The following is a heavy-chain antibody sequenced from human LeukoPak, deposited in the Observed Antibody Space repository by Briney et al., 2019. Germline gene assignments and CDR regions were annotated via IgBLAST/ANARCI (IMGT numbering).Heavy chain of an antibody. V-gene: IGHV4-34*01. D-gene: IGHD2-21*01. CDR1: GGSFSGYY. CDR3: ARGLRY. Sequence: SETLTLTCAVYGGSFSGYYWSWIRQPPGKGLEWIGEINHSGSTNYNPSLKSRVTISVDTSKNQFSLKLSSVTAADTAVYYCARGLRYWGQGTLVTVSS. CDR2: INHSGST. J-gene: IGHJ4*02.